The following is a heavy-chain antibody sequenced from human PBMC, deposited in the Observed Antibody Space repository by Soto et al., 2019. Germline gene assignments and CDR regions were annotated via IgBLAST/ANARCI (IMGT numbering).Heavy chain of an antibody. CDR2: ISYDGSNK. D-gene: IGHD4-4*01. V-gene: IGHV3-30*03. CDR1: GLSFSSHG. CDR3: ARDVQFQSFDY. J-gene: IGHJ4*02. Sequence: GRSLRLSCADSGLSFSSHGMHWVRQAPGEGLEWVAAISYDGSNKNYLASVEGRFTISRDNSKNTLYLQMNALRPEDTAVYYCARDVQFQSFDYWGPGTLVTVSS.